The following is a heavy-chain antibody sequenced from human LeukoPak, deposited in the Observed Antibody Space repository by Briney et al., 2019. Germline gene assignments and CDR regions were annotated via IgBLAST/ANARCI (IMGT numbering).Heavy chain of an antibody. CDR3: GRGKDSYYYGVDV. Sequence: ASVKVSCKASGFTFGAFGVSWVRQAPGQGLEWVGCISGYIAAANYAQKFQDRVTMTTDRSTNTAYLELVSLRPDDTAVYYCGRGKDSYYYGVDVWGQGTTVTVSS. D-gene: IGHD3-10*01. V-gene: IGHV1-18*01. CDR2: ISGYIAAA. CDR1: GFTFGAFG. J-gene: IGHJ6*02.